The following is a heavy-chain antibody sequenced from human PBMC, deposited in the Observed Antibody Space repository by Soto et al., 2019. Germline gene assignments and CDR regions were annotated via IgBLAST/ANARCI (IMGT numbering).Heavy chain of an antibody. Sequence: PGGSLRLSXAASGFTLSDHYMSWMRQAPGKGLEWIGYSSNSGSFTRYADSVKGRFSISRDNAKNSLYLQMNSLRGDDTAIYYCVRSGDNYNLLDYWGQGTPVTVSS. CDR1: GFTLSDHY. V-gene: IGHV3-11*06. CDR3: VRSGDNYNLLDY. J-gene: IGHJ4*02. CDR2: SSNSGSFT. D-gene: IGHD1-1*01.